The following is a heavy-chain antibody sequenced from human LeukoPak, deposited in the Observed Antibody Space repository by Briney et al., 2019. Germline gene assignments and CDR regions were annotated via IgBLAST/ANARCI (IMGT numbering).Heavy chain of an antibody. CDR2: IYSGGST. J-gene: IGHJ4*02. D-gene: IGHD3-3*01. CDR1: GFTVSSNY. V-gene: IGHV3-66*02. Sequence: GGSLRLSCAASGFTVSSNYMSWVRQAPGKGLEWVSVIYSGGSTYYADSVKGRFTISRDNSKNTLYLQMNSLRAEDAAVYYCARHGHDFWSGYFSYYFDYWGQGTLVTVSS. CDR3: ARHGHDFWSGYFSYYFDY.